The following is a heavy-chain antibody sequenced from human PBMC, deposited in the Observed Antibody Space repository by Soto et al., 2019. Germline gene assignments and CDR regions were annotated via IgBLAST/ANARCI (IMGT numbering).Heavy chain of an antibody. V-gene: IGHV3-72*01. Sequence: GGSLRLYXAGSGFTLSDHYIDWVRQAPGKGLEWVGRSRDKPQGYSTAYAASVKGRFTTSRDESKNSAYLQMNSLKTEDTAVYYCVRATYFSDSSGYTRCLDYWGQGTLVTVSS. D-gene: IGHD3-22*01. J-gene: IGHJ4*02. CDR2: SRDKPQGYST. CDR1: GFTLSDHY. CDR3: VRATYFSDSSGYTRCLDY.